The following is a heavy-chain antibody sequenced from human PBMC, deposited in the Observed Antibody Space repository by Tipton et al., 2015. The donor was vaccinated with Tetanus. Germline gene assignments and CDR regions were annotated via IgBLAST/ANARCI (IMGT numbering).Heavy chain of an antibody. CDR2: INPADSQA. CDR3: ARRRSAVLSGGYHWYFDL. CDR1: GYNFSYYS. V-gene: IGHV5-51*01. J-gene: IGHJ2*01. D-gene: IGHD2-15*01. Sequence: QSGPEVKKPGESLKISCQGSGYNFSYYSIGWVRQIPGKGLEWMGIINPADSQATYGPPFQGQVTISGDKSISTAFLQWSSLKASDTAFYYCARRRSAVLSGGYHWYFDLWGRGTLVTVSS.